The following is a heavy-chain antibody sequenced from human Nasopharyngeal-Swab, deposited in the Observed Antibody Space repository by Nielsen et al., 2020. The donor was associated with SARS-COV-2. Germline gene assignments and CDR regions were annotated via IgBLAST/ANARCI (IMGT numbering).Heavy chain of an antibody. CDR3: ARGDDSSGYPYSHDY. D-gene: IGHD3-22*01. V-gene: IGHV3-23*01. Sequence: GGSLTLSCAASRFTFSSYAMSWVRQAPGKGLEWVSAISGSGGRTYYGDSVKGRFTISSDNSKNTLYLQMTSLRAEDTAVYYCARGDDSSGYPYSHDYWGQGTLVTVSS. J-gene: IGHJ4*02. CDR1: RFTFSSYA. CDR2: ISGSGGRT.